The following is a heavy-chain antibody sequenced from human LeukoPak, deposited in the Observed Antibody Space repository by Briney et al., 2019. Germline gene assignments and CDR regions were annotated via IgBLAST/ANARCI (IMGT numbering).Heavy chain of an antibody. V-gene: IGHV1-69*13. D-gene: IGHD3-22*01. CDR1: GGTFSSYA. J-gene: IGHJ4*02. CDR3: ARDKSNYYDSSGYYGY. Sequence: ASVKVFCKASGGTFSSYAISWVRQAPGQGLEWMGGLIPIFSTASYAQKFQGRVTITADESTSTAYMELSSLRSEDTAVYYCARDKSNYYDSSGYYGYWGQGTLVTVSS. CDR2: LIPIFSTA.